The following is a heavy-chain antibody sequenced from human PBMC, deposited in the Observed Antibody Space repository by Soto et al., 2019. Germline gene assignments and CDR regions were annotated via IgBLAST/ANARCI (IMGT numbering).Heavy chain of an antibody. CDR1: GYTFTSYG. Sequence: ASVKVSCKASGYTFTSYGISWVRQAPGQGLEWMGWISAYNGNTNYAQKLQGRVTMTTETSTSTAYMELRSLRSDDTAVYYCARERNYCSSTSCYNYFGYWGQGTLVTVSS. CDR3: ARERNYCSSTSCYNYFGY. J-gene: IGHJ4*02. CDR2: ISAYNGNT. V-gene: IGHV1-18*01. D-gene: IGHD2-2*01.